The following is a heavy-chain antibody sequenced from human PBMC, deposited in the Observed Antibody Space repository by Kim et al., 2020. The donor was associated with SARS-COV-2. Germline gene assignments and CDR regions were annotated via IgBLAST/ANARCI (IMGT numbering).Heavy chain of an antibody. D-gene: IGHD6-13*01. Sequence: NYHPSLKSRVTISVDTSKNQFSLKLSSVTAADTAVYYCARDGAAAGTLDYWGQGTLVTVSS. J-gene: IGHJ4*02. CDR3: ARDGAAAGTLDY. V-gene: IGHV4-59*01.